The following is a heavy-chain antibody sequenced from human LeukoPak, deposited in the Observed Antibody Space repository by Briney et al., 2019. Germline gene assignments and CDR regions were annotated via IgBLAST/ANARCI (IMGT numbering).Heavy chain of an antibody. J-gene: IGHJ4*02. CDR3: ARAASYSSGWFLYFDY. V-gene: IGHV4-4*07. D-gene: IGHD6-19*01. CDR2: IYTSEST. CDR1: GGSISSYY. Sequence: SETLSLTCTVSGGSISSYYWSWIRQPAGKGLEWIGRIYTSESTNYNPSLKSRVTMSVDTSKNQFSLKLSSVTAADTAVYYCARAASYSSGWFLYFDYWGRGTLVTVSS.